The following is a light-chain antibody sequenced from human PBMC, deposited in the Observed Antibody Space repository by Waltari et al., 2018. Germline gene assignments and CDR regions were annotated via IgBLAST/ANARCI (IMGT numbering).Light chain of an antibody. CDR3: QQYESWPRT. V-gene: IGKV3D-15*01. Sequence: EVLMTQSPDTLSLSPGEPPTLSCRPSQSVDNSLAWYQQKIGQAPSLLIYGASNRAADIPDRFSASGYGTEFTLTISSLQSEDFAVYYCQQYESWPRTFGQGTKLEI. J-gene: IGKJ2*01. CDR1: QSVDNS. CDR2: GAS.